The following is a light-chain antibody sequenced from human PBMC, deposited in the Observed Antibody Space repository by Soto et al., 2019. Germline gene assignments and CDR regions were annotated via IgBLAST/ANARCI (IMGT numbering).Light chain of an antibody. J-gene: IGLJ1*01. CDR3: SSYTTSYFYV. CDR1: GRDIGAYDY. Sequence: QSVLTQPASVSGSPGQSITISCTGGGRDIGAYDYVSWYQQHPGKAPKLLISGVNNRPSGVSYRFSASKSAFTASLTISGLQAEDEAHYYCSSYTTSYFYVFGPGTKVTVL. CDR2: GVN. V-gene: IGLV2-14*01.